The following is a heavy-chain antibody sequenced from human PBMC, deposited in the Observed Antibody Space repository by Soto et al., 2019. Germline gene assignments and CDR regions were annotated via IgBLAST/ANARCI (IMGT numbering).Heavy chain of an antibody. V-gene: IGHV4-61*01. CDR2: IYYSGNT. CDR3: ARGSVATSGGHDY. Sequence: QVQLQESGPGLVKPSETLSLTCTVSGGSVSSGSYYWSWIRPPPGKGLEWIGYIYYSGNTNYNPSLKSRATISVDTSKNQLSLKLSSVTAADTAVYYCARGSVATSGGHDYWGQGTLVTVSS. D-gene: IGHD6-19*01. J-gene: IGHJ4*02. CDR1: GGSVSSGSYY.